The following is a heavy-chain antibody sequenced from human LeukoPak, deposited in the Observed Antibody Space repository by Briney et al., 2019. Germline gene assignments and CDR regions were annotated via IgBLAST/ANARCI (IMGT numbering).Heavy chain of an antibody. Sequence: GGSLRLSCAASGFTFSRYAMSWVRQAPGKGLEWVSSSRPGGDGAYYAESVKGRFTVSRDIFQNTLHLQMNSLTAEDTAVYFCARDWAEGNSGIDYWGQGTLVTVSS. D-gene: IGHD1-26*01. CDR1: GFTFSRYA. CDR3: ARDWAEGNSGIDY. J-gene: IGHJ4*02. CDR2: SRPGGDGA. V-gene: IGHV3-23*01.